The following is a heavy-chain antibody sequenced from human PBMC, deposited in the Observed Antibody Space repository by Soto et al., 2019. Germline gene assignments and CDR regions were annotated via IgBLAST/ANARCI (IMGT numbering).Heavy chain of an antibody. V-gene: IGHV1-18*04. J-gene: IGHJ4*02. D-gene: IGHD3-22*01. CDR3: ARDWSRYFDSSGLMWFY. CDR2: ISAHNGDT. Sequence: GXSVKVSCEASGYTFNYYGISWVRQAPGQGLEWVGWISAHNGDTKYAQNLQGRLTLTTDTSTSTAYMELTSLTSDDTAVYYCARDWSRYFDSSGLMWFYWGQGTLVTVSS. CDR1: GYTFNYYG.